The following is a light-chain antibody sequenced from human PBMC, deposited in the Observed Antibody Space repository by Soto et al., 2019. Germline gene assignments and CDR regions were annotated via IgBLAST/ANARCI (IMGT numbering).Light chain of an antibody. CDR3: QHYDNFMWT. CDR2: DAS. CDR1: QSISSW. Sequence: DIQMTQSPSTLSASVGDRVTITCRASQSISSWLAWYQQRPGKAPKVLIYDASNLESGVPSRFSGSGSGTEFTLTISSLQPDDSATYYCQHYDNFMWTFGQGTKVDI. J-gene: IGKJ1*01. V-gene: IGKV1-5*01.